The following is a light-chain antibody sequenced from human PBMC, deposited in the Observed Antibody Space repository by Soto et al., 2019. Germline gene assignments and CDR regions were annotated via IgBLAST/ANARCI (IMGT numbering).Light chain of an antibody. CDR3: QQSYSSIT. Sequence: DIQMTQSPSSLSASVVDRVTITFRASQTISRYLNWYQQRPGKAPKVLIYATSSLQSGVPSRFSGSGSGTDFTLTISSLQPEDFATYYCQQSYSSITFGQGTRLEIK. V-gene: IGKV1-39*01. J-gene: IGKJ5*01. CDR2: ATS. CDR1: QTISRY.